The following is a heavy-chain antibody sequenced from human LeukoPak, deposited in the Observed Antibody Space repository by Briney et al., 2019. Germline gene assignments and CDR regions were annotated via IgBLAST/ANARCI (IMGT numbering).Heavy chain of an antibody. J-gene: IGHJ4*02. CDR1: GFTLSNYS. Sequence: GGSLRLSCAVSGFTLSNYSMNWVRQAPGKGLEWISYISGSGFTIHYADSVKGRFTISRDNAKNSLYLQMNSLRAEDTAVYYCAKEFDYWGQGTLVTVSS. V-gene: IGHV3-48*01. CDR2: ISGSGFTI. CDR3: AKEFDY.